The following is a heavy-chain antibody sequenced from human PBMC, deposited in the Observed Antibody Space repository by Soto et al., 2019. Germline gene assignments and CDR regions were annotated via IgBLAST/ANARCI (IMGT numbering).Heavy chain of an antibody. CDR2: INPNSGGT. J-gene: IGHJ6*02. Sequence: ASVKDSCKASGYTFTGYYMHWVRQAPGQGLEWMGWINPNSGGTNYAQKFQGWGTMTRDTSISTAYMELSRLRSDDTAVYYCARSMVRGVIPQTGNSYGIHVSGQGRTVTVSS. D-gene: IGHD3-10*01. V-gene: IGHV1-2*04. CDR1: GYTFTGYY. CDR3: ARSMVRGVIPQTGNSYGIHV.